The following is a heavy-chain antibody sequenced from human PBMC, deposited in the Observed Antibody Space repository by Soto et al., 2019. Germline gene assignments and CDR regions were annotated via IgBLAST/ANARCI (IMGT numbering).Heavy chain of an antibody. V-gene: IGHV1-69*04. CDR2: IIPILGIP. Sequence: ASVKVSCKASGDTFNDNIIWVRQAPGQGLEWMGRIIPILGIPNYAQKFQGRLTITADESTSTAYMELSSLRSEDTAVYYCARDSLNYYMDVWGKGTTVTVSS. CDR1: GDTFNDNI. CDR3: ARDSLNYYMDV. J-gene: IGHJ6*03.